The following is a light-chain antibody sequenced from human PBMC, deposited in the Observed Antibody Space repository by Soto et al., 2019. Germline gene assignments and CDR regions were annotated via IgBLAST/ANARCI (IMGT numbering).Light chain of an antibody. Sequence: DIQMTQSPSSLPASVGDRVTITCRASQSISSWLGWYQQKPGQAPKLLIFAASSLQCGVPPRFSGSESGTEFTLTISSLQPEDVATYYCQQASSFPLTFGGGTKVDIK. V-gene: IGKV1-12*01. CDR1: QSISSW. CDR2: AAS. CDR3: QQASSFPLT. J-gene: IGKJ4*01.